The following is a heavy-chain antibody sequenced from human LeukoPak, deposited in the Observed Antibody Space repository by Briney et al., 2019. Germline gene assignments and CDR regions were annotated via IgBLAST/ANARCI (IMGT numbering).Heavy chain of an antibody. Sequence: SEPLSLTCAVYGRFFSGYYWLGTRQPTGKAGVCIGDFNHSGSTNYNPSLKCRVTISVDTSKNQFSLKLSSVTAADTAVYYCARGTLERYYDSSGSPRGYYFDYWGQGTLVTVSS. J-gene: IGHJ4*02. V-gene: IGHV4-34*01. D-gene: IGHD3-22*01. CDR2: FNHSGST. CDR1: GRFFSGYY. CDR3: ARGTLERYYDSSGSPRGYYFDY.